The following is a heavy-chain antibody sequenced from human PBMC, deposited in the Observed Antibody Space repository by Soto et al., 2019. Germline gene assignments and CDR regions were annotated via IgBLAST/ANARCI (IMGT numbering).Heavy chain of an antibody. Sequence: PSETLSLTCTVSGGSISSGGYYWSWIRQHPGKGLEWIGYIYYSGNTNYNPSLKSRVTISVDTSKNQFSLKLSSVTAADTAVYYCARDDAGDFQHWGQGTLVTVS. CDR2: IYYSGNT. CDR3: ARDDAGDFQH. J-gene: IGHJ1*01. V-gene: IGHV4-61*08. CDR1: GGSISSGGYY.